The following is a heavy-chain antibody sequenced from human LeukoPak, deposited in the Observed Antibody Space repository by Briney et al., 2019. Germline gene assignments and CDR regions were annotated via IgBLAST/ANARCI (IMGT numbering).Heavy chain of an antibody. CDR3: ARAALGDYVWGSYTGMDV. Sequence: GASVKVSCKASGYTFTSYDINWVRQATGQGLEWMGWMNPNSGNTGYAQKFQGRVTMTRNTSISTAYMELSSLRSEDTAVYYCARAALGDYVWGSYTGMDVWGQGTTVTVSS. CDR1: GYTFTSYD. CDR2: MNPNSGNT. J-gene: IGHJ6*02. D-gene: IGHD3-16*01. V-gene: IGHV1-8*01.